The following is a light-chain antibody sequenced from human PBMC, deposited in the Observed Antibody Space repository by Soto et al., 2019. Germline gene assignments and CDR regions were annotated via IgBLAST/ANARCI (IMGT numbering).Light chain of an antibody. V-gene: IGKV3-11*01. J-gene: IGKJ4*01. CDR2: DAS. CDR1: QSVSKY. Sequence: EIVLTQSPATLSLSPGERATLSCRASQSVSKYLAWYQQKPGQAPRLLISDASNRATGIPARFSGSGSGTDFTLTISSLEPEDFAVYYCQQRSNWRGTFGGGTKVEIK. CDR3: QQRSNWRGT.